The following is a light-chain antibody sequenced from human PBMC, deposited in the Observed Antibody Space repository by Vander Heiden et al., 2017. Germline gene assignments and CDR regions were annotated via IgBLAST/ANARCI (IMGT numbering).Light chain of an antibody. J-gene: IGKJ5*01. CDR2: AAS. CDR1: QGISNY. Sequence: DIQMTQSPSSLSASVGDRVTITCRASQGISNYLAWYQQKPGKVPKLLIYAASTLQSGVTSRFSGSGSGTDFTLTISSLQPEDVATYYCQKYNSALGITFGQGTRLEIK. CDR3: QKYNSALGIT. V-gene: IGKV1-27*01.